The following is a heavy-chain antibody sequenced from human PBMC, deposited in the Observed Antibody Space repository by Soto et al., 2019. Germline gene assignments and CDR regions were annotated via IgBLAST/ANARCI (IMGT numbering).Heavy chain of an antibody. Sequence: GASVKVSCKASRGTFSSYTISWVRQAPGQRLEWMGRIIAINGNTKYSQKFQGRATITRDTSASTAYMELSSLRSEDTAVYYCARERVRGPLDYWGQGTLVTVSS. CDR3: ARERVRGPLDY. J-gene: IGHJ4*02. CDR1: RGTFSSYT. V-gene: IGHV1-3*01. D-gene: IGHD3-10*02. CDR2: IIAINGNT.